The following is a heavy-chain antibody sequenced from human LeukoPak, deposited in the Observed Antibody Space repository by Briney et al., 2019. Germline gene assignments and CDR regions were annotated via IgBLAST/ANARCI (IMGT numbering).Heavy chain of an antibody. Sequence: GGSLRLSCAASGFTFSSYGMHWVRQAPGKGLGWVSAISGSGGSTYYADSVKGRFTISRDNSKNTLYLQMNSLRAEDTAVYYCASLYADDFDIWGQGTMVTVSS. V-gene: IGHV3-23*01. J-gene: IGHJ3*02. CDR2: ISGSGGST. CDR3: ASLYADDFDI. CDR1: GFTFSSYG. D-gene: IGHD2-8*01.